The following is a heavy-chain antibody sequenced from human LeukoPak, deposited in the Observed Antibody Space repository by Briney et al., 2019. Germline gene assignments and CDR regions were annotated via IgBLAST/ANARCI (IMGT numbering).Heavy chain of an antibody. CDR2: IYYSGST. V-gene: IGHV4-30-4*08. J-gene: IGHJ4*02. CDR3: ARGDLYSSSWYN. CDR1: GGSISSGDNY. Sequence: SETLSLTCTVSGGSISSGDNYWSWIRQPPGKGMEWIGYIYYSGSTYYNPSLKSRVTISVDTSKNQFSLKLSSMSAADTAVYYCARGDLYSSSWYNWGQGTLVTVSS. D-gene: IGHD6-13*01.